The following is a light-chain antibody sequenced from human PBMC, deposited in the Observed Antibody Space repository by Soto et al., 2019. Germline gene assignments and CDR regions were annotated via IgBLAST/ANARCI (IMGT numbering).Light chain of an antibody. J-gene: IGKJ5*01. Sequence: DIQMTQSPSTLSASVGDRFTITCRASQSISSWLAWYQQKPGKAPKLLIYDASSLESGVPSRFSGSGSGTEFTLTISSLQPDDFAIYYCQQYDTYPITFGQGTRLEIK. V-gene: IGKV1-5*01. CDR2: DAS. CDR3: QQYDTYPIT. CDR1: QSISSW.